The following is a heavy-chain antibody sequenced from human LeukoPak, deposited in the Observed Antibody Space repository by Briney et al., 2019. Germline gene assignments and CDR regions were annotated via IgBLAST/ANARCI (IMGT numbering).Heavy chain of an antibody. J-gene: IGHJ4*02. CDR3: AKGKCSSTSCYTPWDY. Sequence: GGSLRLSCAASGFTFSSYAMSWVRQAPGKGLEWVSAISDNGGRTSYADSVKGRFTMSRDNSKNTLYLQMNSLRAEDTAVYYCAKGKCSSTSCYTPWDYWGQGTLVTVSS. D-gene: IGHD2-2*02. CDR2: ISDNGGRT. V-gene: IGHV3-23*01. CDR1: GFTFSSYA.